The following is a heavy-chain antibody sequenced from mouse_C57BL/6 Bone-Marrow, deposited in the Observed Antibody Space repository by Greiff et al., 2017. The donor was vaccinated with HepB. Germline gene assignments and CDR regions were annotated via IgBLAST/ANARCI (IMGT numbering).Heavy chain of an antibody. D-gene: IGHD2-13*01. CDR1: GYTFTSYG. J-gene: IGHJ3*01. CDR3: TQLRVRFAY. Sequence: QVQLQQSGAELARPGASVKLSCKASGYTFTSYGISWVKQRTGQGLEWIGEIYPRSGNTYYNEKFKGKATLTADKSSSTAYMELRSLTSEDSAVYFCTQLRVRFAYWGQGTLVTVSA. V-gene: IGHV1-81*01. CDR2: IYPRSGNT.